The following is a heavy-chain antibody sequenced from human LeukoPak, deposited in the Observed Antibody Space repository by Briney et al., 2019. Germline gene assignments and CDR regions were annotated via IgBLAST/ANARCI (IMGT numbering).Heavy chain of an antibody. J-gene: IGHJ4*02. CDR2: ISGSGDTT. D-gene: IGHD6-13*01. CDR1: GFTFSSYA. CDR3: AKEGRVAADTGDYLDY. Sequence: GGSLRLSCAAPGFTFSSYAMSWVRQAPGKGLEGVSGISGSGDTTKYADSVKGRFTISRDNSKNTLYLQMNSLRADDTAVYYCAKEGRVAADTGDYLDYWGQGTLVTVSS. V-gene: IGHV3-23*01.